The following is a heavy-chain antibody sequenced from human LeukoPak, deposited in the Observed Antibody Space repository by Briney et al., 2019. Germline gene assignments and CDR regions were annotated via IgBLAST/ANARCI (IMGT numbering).Heavy chain of an antibody. CDR1: GFTFSSSS. Sequence: GGSLRLSCAASGFTFSSSSMNWVRQAPGKGLEWVSSISSISSYIYYADSVKGRFTISRDNGKNSLYLQMNSLRAEDTAVYYCASSYSSGHWGQGTLVTVSS. V-gene: IGHV3-21*06. J-gene: IGHJ4*02. CDR2: ISSISSYI. CDR3: ASSYSSGH. D-gene: IGHD6-19*01.